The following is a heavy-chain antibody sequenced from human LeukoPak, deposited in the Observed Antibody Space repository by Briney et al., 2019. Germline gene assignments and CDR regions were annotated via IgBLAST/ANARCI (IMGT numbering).Heavy chain of an antibody. J-gene: IGHJ4*02. D-gene: IGHD3-22*01. CDR1: GGSISSYY. CDR2: IYYSGST. Sequence: SETLSLTCTVSGGSISSYYWSWIRQPPGKGVEWIGYIYYSGSTNYNPSLKSRVTISVDTSKNQFSLKLSSVTAADTAVYYCARYQDDSSGYYFFDYWGQGTLVTVSS. V-gene: IGHV4-59*08. CDR3: ARYQDDSSGYYFFDY.